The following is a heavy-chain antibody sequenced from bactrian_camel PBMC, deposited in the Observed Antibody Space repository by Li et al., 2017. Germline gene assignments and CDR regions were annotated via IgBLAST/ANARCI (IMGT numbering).Heavy chain of an antibody. D-gene: IGHD1*01. V-gene: IGHV3S25*01. Sequence: QLVESGGGSVQAGGSLRLSCAASGFTFTNYWMHWVRQGPGKGLEWVSSSSSGALSLVYADSVKGRFTIPRDNAKNTVYLLMNSLKPEDTAVYYCVRDQSDIPKADLGYWGQGTQVTVS. CDR2: SSSGALSL. J-gene: IGHJ6*01. CDR1: GFTFTNYW. CDR3: VRDQSDIPKADLGY.